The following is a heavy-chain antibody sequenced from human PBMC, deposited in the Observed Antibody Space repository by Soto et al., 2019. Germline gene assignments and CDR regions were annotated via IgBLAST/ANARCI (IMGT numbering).Heavy chain of an antibody. V-gene: IGHV3-23*01. J-gene: IGHJ4*02. Sequence: EVQLLESGGGLVQPGGSLRLSCAASGFTFSSYAMSWVRQAPGKGLEWVSAISGSGGSTYYADSVKGRFTISRDNSKNTLYLQMNSLRAEDTAVYYCAKGSTYYYDSSGPSLGGPWINWGQGTLVTVSS. CDR3: AKGSTYYYDSSGPSLGGPWIN. D-gene: IGHD3-22*01. CDR1: GFTFSSYA. CDR2: ISGSGGST.